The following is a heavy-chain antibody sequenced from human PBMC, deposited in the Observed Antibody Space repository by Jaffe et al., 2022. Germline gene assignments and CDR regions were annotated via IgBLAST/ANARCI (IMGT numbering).Heavy chain of an antibody. CDR2: ISWNSGSI. Sequence: EVQLVESGGGLVQPGRSLRLSCAASGFTFDDYAMHWVRQAPGKGLEWVSGISWNSGSIGYADSVKGRFTISRDNAKNSLYLQMNSLRAEDTALYYCAKDLGDYFSLFDYWGQGTLVTVSS. CDR3: AKDLGDYFSLFDY. D-gene: IGHD4-17*01. CDR1: GFTFDDYA. V-gene: IGHV3-9*01. J-gene: IGHJ4*02.